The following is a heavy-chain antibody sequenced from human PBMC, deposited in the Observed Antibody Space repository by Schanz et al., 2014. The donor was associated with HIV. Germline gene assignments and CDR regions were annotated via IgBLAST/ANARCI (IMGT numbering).Heavy chain of an antibody. J-gene: IGHJ6*02. CDR3: ARGRNGMGV. CDR1: GFTFSAYW. Sequence: QVQLVESGGGVVQPGGSLRLSCAASGFTFSAYWMTWVRQGPGKGLEWVAFISYDGSNKYYADSVKGRFTISRDNSNNTLYLQMNSLTVDDTAVYYCARGRNGMGVWGPGTTVTVSS. V-gene: IGHV3-30*03. CDR2: ISYDGSNK.